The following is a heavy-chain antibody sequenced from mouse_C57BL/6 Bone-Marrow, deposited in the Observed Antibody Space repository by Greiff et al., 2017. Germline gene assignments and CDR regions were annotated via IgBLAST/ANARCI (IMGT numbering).Heavy chain of an antibody. CDR1: GYSFTGYF. J-gene: IGHJ3*01. V-gene: IGHV1-37*01. D-gene: IGHD1-1*01. Sequence: EVQLQESGPELVKPGASVKISCKASGYSFTGYFMNWVKQSPGKSLEWIGRINPYNGDTFYNQKFKGKARLTVDKSSSTARMELLSLTSEDFAVYYYAGEKYSSSAYADWGQGTMVTVAA. CDR3: AGEKYSSSAYAD. CDR2: INPYNGDT.